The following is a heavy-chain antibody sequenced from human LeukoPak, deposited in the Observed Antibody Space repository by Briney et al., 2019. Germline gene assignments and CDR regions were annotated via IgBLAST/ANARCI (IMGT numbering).Heavy chain of an antibody. V-gene: IGHV1-2*02. CDR1: GYTIIGYY. D-gene: IGHD3-22*01. CDR2: IYPNSGGT. Sequence: EASVKVSCKASGYTIIGYYMHWVRQAPGQGLEWMGWIYPNSGGTNYAQKFQGRVTMTRDTSISTAYMELSRLRSDDTAVYYCARYNEDYYDSSGYYGNLAFDIWGQGTMVTVSS. CDR3: ARYNEDYYDSSGYYGNLAFDI. J-gene: IGHJ3*02.